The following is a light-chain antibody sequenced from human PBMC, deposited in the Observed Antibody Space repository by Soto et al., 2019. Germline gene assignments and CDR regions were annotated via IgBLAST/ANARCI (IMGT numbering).Light chain of an antibody. CDR1: QSISTY. CDR2: GAS. CDR3: QQSYRTPVT. Sequence: DIQMTQSPSSLSASVGDRVTITCRASQSISTYLNWYQHKPGKAPKVRIYGASSLQSGVPSSFSGSGSGTDFTLTISSLQPEDFGTYYCQQSYRTPVTFGQGTKVDI. V-gene: IGKV1-39*01. J-gene: IGKJ1*01.